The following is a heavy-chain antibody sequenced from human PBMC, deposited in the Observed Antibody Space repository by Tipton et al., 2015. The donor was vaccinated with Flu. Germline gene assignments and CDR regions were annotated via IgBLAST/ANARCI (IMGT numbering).Heavy chain of an antibody. J-gene: IGHJ3*02. CDR2: IYYSGST. V-gene: IGHV4-59*01. Sequence: TLSLTCTVSGGSISSYYWSWIRQPPGKGLGWIGYIYYSGSTNYNPSLKSRATISVDTSKNQFSLKLSSVTAADTAVYYCAKYSTMIVGASYDAFDIWGQGTMVTVSS. D-gene: IGHD1-26*01. CDR3: AKYSTMIVGASYDAFDI. CDR1: GGSISSYY.